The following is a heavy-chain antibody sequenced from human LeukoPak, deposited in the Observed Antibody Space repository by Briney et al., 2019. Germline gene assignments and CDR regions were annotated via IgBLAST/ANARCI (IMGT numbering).Heavy chain of an antibody. J-gene: IGHJ4*02. CDR2: IIPIFGTA. V-gene: IGHV1-69*06. D-gene: IGHD3-22*01. CDR3: AREVDNYDSSAYYFAY. CDR1: GGTFSSYA. Sequence: SVKVSCKASGGTFSSYAIGWVRQAPGQGLEWMGGIIPIFGTANYAQKFQGRVTITADKSTSTAYMELSSLRSEDTAVYYCAREVDNYDSSAYYFAYWGQGTLVTVSS.